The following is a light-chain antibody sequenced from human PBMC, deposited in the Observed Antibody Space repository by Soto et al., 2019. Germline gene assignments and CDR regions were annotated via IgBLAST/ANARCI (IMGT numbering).Light chain of an antibody. J-gene: IGLJ1*01. CDR2: EVT. V-gene: IGLV2-23*02. CDR3: CSYAGSSTSYV. Sequence: QSVLTQPASVSGSPGQSITISCTGTSSDVGSYNLVSWYQQHPGKAPKLLIYEVTKRPSGVSNRSSGSKSGNTASLTISGLQAEDEADYSCCSYAGSSTSYVFGPGTKVTVL. CDR1: SSDVGSYNL.